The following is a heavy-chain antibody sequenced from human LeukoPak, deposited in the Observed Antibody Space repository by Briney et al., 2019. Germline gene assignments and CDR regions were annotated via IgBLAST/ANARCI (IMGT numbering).Heavy chain of an antibody. J-gene: IGHJ4*02. CDR3: ATETYGDYVD. V-gene: IGHV1-46*01. CDR2: LNPSGGSS. CDR1: GYTLTDYY. Sequence: GASVKVSCKASGYTLTDYYMHWVRQAPGQGLEWMGILNPSGGSSSYAQKFQGRVTMTEDTSTDTAYMELSSLRSEDTAVYYCATETYGDYVDWGQGTLVTVSS. D-gene: IGHD4-17*01.